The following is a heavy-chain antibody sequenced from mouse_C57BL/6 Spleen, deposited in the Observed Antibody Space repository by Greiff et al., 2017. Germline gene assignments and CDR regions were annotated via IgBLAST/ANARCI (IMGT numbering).Heavy chain of an antibody. CDR1: GFTFSSYG. CDR2: ISSGGSFT. J-gene: IGHJ4*01. D-gene: IGHD1-1*01. V-gene: IGHV5-6*01. Sequence: EVKLMESGGDLVKPGGSLKLSCAASGFTFSSYGMSWVRQTPDKRLEWVATISSGGSFTYYQDSLKGRFTISRDNAKNTLYLQMSSLKSEDTAMYYGAGHGVATKDAIDYWGQGTSVTVSS. CDR3: AGHGVATKDAIDY.